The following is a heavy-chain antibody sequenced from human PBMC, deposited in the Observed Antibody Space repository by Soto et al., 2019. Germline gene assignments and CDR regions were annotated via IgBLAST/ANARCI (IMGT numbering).Heavy chain of an antibody. CDR2: IIPILGIA. CDR1: GGTFSSYT. V-gene: IGHV1-69*04. J-gene: IGHJ4*02. Sequence: SVKVSCKASGGTFSSYTISWVRQAPGQGLEWMGRIIPILGIANYAQKFQGRVTITADKSTSTAYMEMSSLRFEDTAVYYCARDPVLAFVAAYYFDYWGQGTLVTVSS. D-gene: IGHD6-19*01. CDR3: ARDPVLAFVAAYYFDY.